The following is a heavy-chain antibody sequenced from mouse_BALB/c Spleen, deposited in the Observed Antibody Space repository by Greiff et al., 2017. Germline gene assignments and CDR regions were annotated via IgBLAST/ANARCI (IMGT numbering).Heavy chain of an antibody. D-gene: IGHD2-1*01. Sequence: EVQVVESGGGLVKPGGSLKLSCAASGFTFSSYAMSWVRQTPEKRLEWVASISSGGSTYYPDSVKGRFTISRDNARNILYLQMSSLRSEDTAMYYCARGDGNLAWFAYWGQGTLVTVSA. V-gene: IGHV5-6-5*01. CDR2: ISSGGST. J-gene: IGHJ3*01. CDR3: ARGDGNLAWFAY. CDR1: GFTFSSYA.